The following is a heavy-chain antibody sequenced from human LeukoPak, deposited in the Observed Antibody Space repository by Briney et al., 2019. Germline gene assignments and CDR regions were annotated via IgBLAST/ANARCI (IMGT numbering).Heavy chain of an antibody. J-gene: IGHJ4*02. CDR1: AFTFSRYW. Sequence: GSLRLSCAASAFTFSRYWTAWVRQPPGKGLEWIGEINHSGSTNYNPSLKSRVTISVDTSKNQFSLKLSSVTAADTAVYYCARVESNWNYFDYWGQGTLVTVSS. CDR3: ARVESNWNYFDY. V-gene: IGHV4-34*01. CDR2: INHSGST. D-gene: IGHD1-20*01.